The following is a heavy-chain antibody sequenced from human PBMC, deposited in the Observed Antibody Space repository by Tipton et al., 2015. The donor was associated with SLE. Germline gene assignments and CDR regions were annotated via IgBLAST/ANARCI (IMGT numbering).Heavy chain of an antibody. CDR2: IYTSGAT. CDR3: ARMGYAFWTNYADY. D-gene: IGHD3-3*01. J-gene: IGHJ4*02. Sequence: TLSLTCTVSGGSITSGSYYWSWIRQPAGKGLEWIGHIYTSGATDYNPSFKSQLTMSVDTSKNQFSLKLSYVTAADTAVYYCARMGYAFWTNYADYWGQGTLVTVSS. V-gene: IGHV4-61*09. CDR1: GGSITSGSYY.